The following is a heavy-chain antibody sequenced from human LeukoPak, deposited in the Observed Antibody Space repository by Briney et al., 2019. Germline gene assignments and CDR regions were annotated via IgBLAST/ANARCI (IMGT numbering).Heavy chain of an antibody. V-gene: IGHV1-2*02. CDR3: ARDRSNYAGSYFFDY. Sequence: GSSVKVSCKASGYTFTGYYMHWVRQAPGQGLEWMGWIIPNSGGTNYAQKFQGRVTMTRDTSISTAYMELSRLRSDDTAVYYCARDRSNYAGSYFFDYWGQGSLVTVSS. CDR2: IIPNSGGT. CDR1: GYTFTGYY. J-gene: IGHJ4*02. D-gene: IGHD4-11*01.